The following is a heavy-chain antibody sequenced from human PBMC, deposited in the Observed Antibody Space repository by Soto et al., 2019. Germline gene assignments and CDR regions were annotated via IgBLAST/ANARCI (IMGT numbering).Heavy chain of an antibody. V-gene: IGHV3-23*01. Sequence: GGSLRLSCAASGFTFSSYAMSWVRQAPGKGLEWVSAISGSGGSTYYADSVKGRFTISRDNSKNTLYLQMNSLRAEDTAVYYCAKAAWDVGVPAARFDYYYYMDVWGKGTTVTVSS. CDR2: ISGSGGST. CDR3: AKAAWDVGVPAARFDYYYYMDV. J-gene: IGHJ6*03. D-gene: IGHD2-2*01. CDR1: GFTFSSYA.